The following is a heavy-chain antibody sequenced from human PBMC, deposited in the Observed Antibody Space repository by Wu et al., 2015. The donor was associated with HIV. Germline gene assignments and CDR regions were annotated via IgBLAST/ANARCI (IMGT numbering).Heavy chain of an antibody. D-gene: IGHD3-22*01. J-gene: IGHJ2*01. CDR1: GYTFSAYD. V-gene: IGHV1-8*01. Sequence: QVQLVQSETEMKKPGASLKVSCKASGYTFSAYDINWVRQAPGQGLEWVGWMNPNSGNTGYPQKFQGRDTMTRDTSISTAYMELSSLKSEDTAVYYCARAASFFYDKHGYYRNWYFDVWGRGTLVAVSS. CDR2: MNPNSGNT. CDR3: ARAASFFYDKHGYYRNWYFDV.